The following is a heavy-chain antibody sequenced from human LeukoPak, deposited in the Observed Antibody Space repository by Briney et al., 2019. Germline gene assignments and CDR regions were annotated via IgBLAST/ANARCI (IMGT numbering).Heavy chain of an antibody. D-gene: IGHD2-21*02. Sequence: PGGSLRLSCAASGFTFNVYGMHWVRQAPGKGLEWVAFIRPDGSNKYYADSVKGRFTISRDNSKNTLYLQMNSLRAEDTAVYYCARGEVVVTADLDYWGQGTLVTVSS. CDR1: GFTFNVYG. J-gene: IGHJ4*02. CDR3: ARGEVVVTADLDY. V-gene: IGHV3-30*02. CDR2: IRPDGSNK.